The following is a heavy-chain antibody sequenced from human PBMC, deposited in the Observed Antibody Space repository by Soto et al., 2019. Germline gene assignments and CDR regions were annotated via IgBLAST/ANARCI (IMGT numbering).Heavy chain of an antibody. Sequence: SETLSLTCTVSGGSISSSSCYWGWIRQPPGKGLEWIGYIYYSGSTNSNPSLKSRVTISVDTSRNQVSLKLSSVTAADSAVYFCARARYQLLHPYYYGMDVWGQGTTVTVSS. CDR1: GGSISSSSCY. CDR3: ARARYQLLHPYYYGMDV. J-gene: IGHJ6*02. CDR2: IYYSGST. D-gene: IGHD2-2*01. V-gene: IGHV4-39*07.